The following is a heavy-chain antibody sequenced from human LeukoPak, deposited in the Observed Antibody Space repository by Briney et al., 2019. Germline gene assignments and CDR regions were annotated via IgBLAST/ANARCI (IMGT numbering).Heavy chain of an antibody. J-gene: IGHJ3*02. Sequence: AGGSLRLSCTGSGFTFRSYAMGWVRQAPGKGLEWVSIIYSGGNTYYADSVKGRFTISRDNSKNTVYLQMNSLRAEDTAVYYCARDYNPARGFAFDIWGQGTLVTVSS. CDR2: IYSGGNT. CDR3: ARDYNPARGFAFDI. D-gene: IGHD1-14*01. CDR1: GFTFRSYA. V-gene: IGHV3-53*01.